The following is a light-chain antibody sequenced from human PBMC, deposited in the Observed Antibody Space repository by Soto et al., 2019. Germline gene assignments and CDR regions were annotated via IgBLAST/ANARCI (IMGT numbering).Light chain of an antibody. CDR2: DAS. CDR1: QSVSSY. Sequence: EIVLTQSPATLSLSPGERATLSCKASQSVSSYLAWYQQKPGQAPRLLIFDASNRATGIPARFSGSGSGTDFTLTISSLEPEDFAVYYCQQRGNWPPEGTFGQGTKVEIK. J-gene: IGKJ1*01. V-gene: IGKV3-11*01. CDR3: QQRGNWPPEGT.